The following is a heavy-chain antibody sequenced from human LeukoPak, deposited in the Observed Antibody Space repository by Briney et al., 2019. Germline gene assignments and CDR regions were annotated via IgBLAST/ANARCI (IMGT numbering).Heavy chain of an antibody. CDR2: ITPDSGGT. V-gene: IGHV1-2*02. CDR3: ARGYRTGDMTIFAY. CDR1: GYTFSGFY. J-gene: IGHJ4*02. Sequence: ASVKVSCKASGYTFSGFYIQWVRQAPGQGLEWMGWITPDSGGTDYAEKFQGRVTMTRDTSISTVYMELTSLRSDDTAVYYCARGYRTGDMTIFAYWGQGTLVTVSS. D-gene: IGHD3-3*01.